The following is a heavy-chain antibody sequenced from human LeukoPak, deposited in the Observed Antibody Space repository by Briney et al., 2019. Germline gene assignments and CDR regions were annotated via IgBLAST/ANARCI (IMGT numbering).Heavy chain of an antibody. J-gene: IGHJ4*02. D-gene: IGHD2-21*01. CDR3: AKNGGSECYTHLDY. CDR2: TSGSGGST. CDR1: GFTFSSYG. Sequence: GGSLRLSCAASGFTFSSYGMTWVRQAPGKGLEWISGTSGSGGSTYYANSVKGRFTISRDNSKNTLYLEMNSLRAEDTAVYYCAKNGGSECYTHLDYWGRGSLVTVSS. V-gene: IGHV3-23*01.